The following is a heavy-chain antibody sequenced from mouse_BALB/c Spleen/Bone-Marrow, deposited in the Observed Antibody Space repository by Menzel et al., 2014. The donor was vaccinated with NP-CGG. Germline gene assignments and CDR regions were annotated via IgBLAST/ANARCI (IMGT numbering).Heavy chain of an antibody. V-gene: IGHV5-6-4*01. D-gene: IGHD2-14*01. Sequence: EVQLVESGGGLVKPGGSLKLSCAASGFTFSSYTMSWVRQTPEKRLEWVATISSGGSYTYYPDGAKGRFTISRDNAKNTLYLQMSSLKSEDTAMYYCTRSYYRYDEEAWFAYWGQGTLVTVSA. CDR1: GFTFSSYT. J-gene: IGHJ3*01. CDR3: TRSYYRYDEEAWFAY. CDR2: ISSGGSYT.